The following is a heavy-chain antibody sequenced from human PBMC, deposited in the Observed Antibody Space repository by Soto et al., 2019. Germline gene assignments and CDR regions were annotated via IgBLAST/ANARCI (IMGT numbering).Heavy chain of an antibody. CDR3: ASQSSIAARPFSAY. CDR2: ISSSSSYI. Sequence: GGSLRLSCAASGFTFSSYSMNWVRQAPGKGLEWVSSISSSSSYIYYADSVKGRFTISRDNAKNSLYLQMNSLRAEDTAVYYCASQSSIAARPFSAYWGQGTLVTVSS. CDR1: GFTFSSYS. J-gene: IGHJ4*02. D-gene: IGHD6-6*01. V-gene: IGHV3-21*01.